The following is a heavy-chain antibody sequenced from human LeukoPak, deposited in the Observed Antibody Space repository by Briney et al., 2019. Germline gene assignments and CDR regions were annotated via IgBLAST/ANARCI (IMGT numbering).Heavy chain of an antibody. J-gene: IGHJ5*02. CDR2: IDSDGTRT. CDR1: GFAFTDYS. Sequence: GGSLRLSCAAPGFAFTDYSRHWGRQAPGKGLVWVSRIDSDGTRTTYADSVKGRFTISRDNAKNTLYLQMNSLRVEDAAVYYFARSPNCGGDCSWGQGTLVTVSS. D-gene: IGHD2-21*02. CDR3: ARSPNCGGDCS. V-gene: IGHV3-74*01.